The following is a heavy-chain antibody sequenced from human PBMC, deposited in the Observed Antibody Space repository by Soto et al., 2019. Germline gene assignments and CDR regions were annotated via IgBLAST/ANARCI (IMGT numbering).Heavy chain of an antibody. CDR3: AKKVVPAATYYYYMDV. J-gene: IGHJ6*03. D-gene: IGHD2-2*01. V-gene: IGHV3-30*18. CDR2: ISYDGSNK. Sequence: GGSLRLSCAASGFTFSSYGMHWVRQAPGKGLEWVAVISYDGSNKYYADSVKGRFTISRDNSKNTLYLQMNSLRAEDTAVYYCAKKVVPAATYYYYMDVWGKGTTVTVSS. CDR1: GFTFSSYG.